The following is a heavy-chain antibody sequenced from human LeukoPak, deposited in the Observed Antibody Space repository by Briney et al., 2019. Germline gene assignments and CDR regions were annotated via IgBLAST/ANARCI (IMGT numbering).Heavy chain of an antibody. CDR3: ARVYYLGGGYTWSFDY. Sequence: SVKVSCKTSGGTFSSYIITWVRQAPGQGLEWMGRIIPMFGTPNYAQKFQDRVTITADESARTAYMELSSLRFEDTAVYYCARVYYLGGGYTWSFDYWGQGTLVTVSS. J-gene: IGHJ4*02. CDR1: GGTFSSYI. CDR2: IIPMFGTP. D-gene: IGHD3-3*01. V-gene: IGHV1-69*13.